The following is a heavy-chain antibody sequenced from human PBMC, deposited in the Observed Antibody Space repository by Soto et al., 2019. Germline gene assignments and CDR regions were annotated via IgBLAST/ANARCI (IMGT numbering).Heavy chain of an antibody. CDR3: ARVGLYYDILTGYYGMDV. V-gene: IGHV1-18*01. CDR2: ISAYNGNT. D-gene: IGHD3-9*01. Sequence: ASVKVSCKASGYTFTSYGISWVRQAPGQGLEWMGWISAYNGNTNYAQKLQGRVTMTTDTSTSTAYMELRSLRSDDTAVYYCARVGLYYDILTGYYGMDVWGQGTTVTVSS. J-gene: IGHJ6*02. CDR1: GYTFTSYG.